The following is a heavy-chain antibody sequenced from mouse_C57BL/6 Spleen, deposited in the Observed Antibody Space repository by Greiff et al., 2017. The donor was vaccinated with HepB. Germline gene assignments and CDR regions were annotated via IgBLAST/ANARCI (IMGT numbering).Heavy chain of an antibody. CDR2: INPNNGGT. V-gene: IGHV1-26*01. D-gene: IGHD1-1*01. CDR3: ARFTTVVATPLDY. CDR1: GYTFTDYY. J-gene: IGHJ2*01. Sequence: VQLQQSGPELVKPGASVKISCKASGYTFTDYYMNWVKQSHGKSLEWIGDINPNNGGTSYNQKFKGKATLTVEKSSSTAYMELRSLTSEDSAVYYCARFTTVVATPLDYWGQGTTLTVSS.